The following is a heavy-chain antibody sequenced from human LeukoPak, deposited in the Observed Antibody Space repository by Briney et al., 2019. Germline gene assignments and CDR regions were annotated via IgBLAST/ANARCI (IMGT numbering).Heavy chain of an antibody. CDR2: IYYSRST. CDR3: ARSHPPAYSSSWFRSFDI. D-gene: IGHD6-13*01. V-gene: IGHV4-59*01. J-gene: IGHJ3*02. Sequence: SETLSLTCTVSGGSISSYYWSWIRQPPGKGLEWIGYIYYSRSTNYNPSLKSRVTISVDTSKNQFSLKLSSVTAADTAVYYCARSHPPAYSSSWFRSFDIWGQGTMVTVSS. CDR1: GGSISSYY.